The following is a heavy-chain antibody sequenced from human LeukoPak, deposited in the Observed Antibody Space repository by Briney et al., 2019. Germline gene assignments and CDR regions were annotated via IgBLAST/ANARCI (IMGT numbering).Heavy chain of an antibody. D-gene: IGHD6-13*01. CDR3: AKSRYSSSWYRDFDY. CDR2: ISGSGGST. V-gene: IGHV3-23*01. CDR1: GFTFSSCA. J-gene: IGHJ4*02. Sequence: GGSLRLSCAASGFTFSSCAMSWVRQAPGKGLEWVSGISGSGGSTYYADSVKGRFTISSDNSNNTLYLQMNSLRAEDTAVYYCAKSRYSSSWYRDFDYWGQGTLVTVSS.